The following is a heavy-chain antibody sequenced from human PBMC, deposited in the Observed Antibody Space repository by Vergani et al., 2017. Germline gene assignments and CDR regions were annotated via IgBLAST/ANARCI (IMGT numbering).Heavy chain of an antibody. CDR1: GGSFSGYY. J-gene: IGHJ4*02. CDR3: ARRGYSSALDY. D-gene: IGHD6-19*01. CDR2: INHSGST. Sequence: QVQLQQWGAGLLKPSETLSLTCAVYGGSFSGYYWSWIRQPPGKGLEWIGEINHSGSTNYNPSLKSRVTISVDTSKNQFSLKLSSVTAADTAVYYCARRGYSSALDYWGQGTLVTVSS. V-gene: IGHV4-34*01.